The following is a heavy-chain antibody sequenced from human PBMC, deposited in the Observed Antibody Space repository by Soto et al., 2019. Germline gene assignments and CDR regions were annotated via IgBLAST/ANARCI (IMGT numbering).Heavy chain of an antibody. D-gene: IGHD2-8*01. Sequence: SVPTLVNPTHTLTLTFTFSLFSLITSGVGVGCIRQPPGKALEWLALIYWDDDKRYSPSLKSRLTIKKDTSKNKVVLTMTNMDNVDKAKYYCANRGANDFEYWGQRTLVKVYS. V-gene: IGHV2-5*02. CDR2: IYWDDDK. CDR3: ANRGANDFEY. J-gene: IGHJ4*02. CDR1: LFSLITSGVG.